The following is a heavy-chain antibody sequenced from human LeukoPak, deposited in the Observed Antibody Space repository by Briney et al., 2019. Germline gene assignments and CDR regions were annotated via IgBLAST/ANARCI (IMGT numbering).Heavy chain of an antibody. J-gene: IGHJ6*03. CDR3: ARHRGSDNYYYMDV. CDR2: IKQDGSEK. D-gene: IGHD3-10*01. Sequence: GGSLRLSCAGSGFTFSSYWMSWVRQAPGKGLEWVANIKQDGSEKYYVDSVKGRFTISRDNAKNTLYLQMNSLRAEDTAVYYCARHRGSDNYYYMDVWGKGTTVTVSS. CDR1: GFTFSSYW. V-gene: IGHV3-7*01.